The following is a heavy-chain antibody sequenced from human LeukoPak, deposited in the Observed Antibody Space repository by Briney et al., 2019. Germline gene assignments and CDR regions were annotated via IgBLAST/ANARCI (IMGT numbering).Heavy chain of an antibody. J-gene: IGHJ3*02. CDR1: GGSISSHY. CDR2: ISNSGST. D-gene: IGHD1-1*01. Sequence: PSETLSLTCTVSGGSISSHYWSWIRQPPGKGLEWIGYISNSGSTNYSPSLQSRVTISVDRSKNQLPLKLTSVTAADTAVYHCVRLQPNTGEWAFDIWGQGTMVSVSS. V-gene: IGHV4-59*11. CDR3: VRLQPNTGEWAFDI.